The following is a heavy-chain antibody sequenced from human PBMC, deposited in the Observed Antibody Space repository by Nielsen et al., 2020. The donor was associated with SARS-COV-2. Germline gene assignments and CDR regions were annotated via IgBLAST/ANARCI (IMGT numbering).Heavy chain of an antibody. Sequence: GESLKISCAASGFTFSSYAMSWVRQAPGKGLEWVSAISGSGGSTYYADSVKGRFTISRDNSKNTLYLQMNSLRAEDTAVYYCARDLSSGWYLEGGYYFDYWGQGTLVTVSS. CDR2: ISGSGGST. V-gene: IGHV3-23*01. J-gene: IGHJ4*02. CDR1: GFTFSSYA. D-gene: IGHD6-19*01. CDR3: ARDLSSGWYLEGGYYFDY.